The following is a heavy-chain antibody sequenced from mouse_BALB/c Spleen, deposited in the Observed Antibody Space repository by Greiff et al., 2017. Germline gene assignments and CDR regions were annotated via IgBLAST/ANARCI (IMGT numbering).Heavy chain of an antibody. V-gene: IGHV5-9-4*01. D-gene: IGHD1-2*01. J-gene: IGHJ2*01. CDR1: GFTFSSYA. Sequence: EVQGVESGGGLVKPGGSLKLSCAASGFTFSSYAMSWVRQSPEKRLEWVAEISSGGSYTYYPDTVTGRFTISRDNAKNTLYLEMSSLRSEDTAMYYCARALRRGAYFDYWGQGTTLTVSS. CDR3: ARALRRGAYFDY. CDR2: ISSGGSYT.